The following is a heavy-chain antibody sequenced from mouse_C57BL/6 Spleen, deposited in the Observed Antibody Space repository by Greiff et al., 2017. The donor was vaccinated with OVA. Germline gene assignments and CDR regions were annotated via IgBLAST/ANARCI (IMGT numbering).Heavy chain of an antibody. CDR2: ISYDGSN. D-gene: IGHD2-3*01. Sequence: EVKLVESGPGLVKPSQSLSLTCSVPGYSITSGYYWHWIRQFPGNKLEWMGYISYDGSNNYNPSLKNRISITRDTSKNQFFLKLNSVTTEDTATYYCASGDGYYGFAYWGQGTLVTVSA. CDR1: GYSITSGYY. J-gene: IGHJ3*01. V-gene: IGHV3-6*01. CDR3: ASGDGYYGFAY.